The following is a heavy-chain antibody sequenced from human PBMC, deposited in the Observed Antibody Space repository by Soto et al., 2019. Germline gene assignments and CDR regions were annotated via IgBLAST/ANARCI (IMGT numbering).Heavy chain of an antibody. CDR2: ISGSGGST. CDR1: GFTFSSYA. Sequence: EVQLLESGGGLVQPGGSLRLSCAASGFTFSSYAMSWVRQAPGKGLEWVSAISGSGGSTYYADSVKGRFTISRDNSKITLDLQMNSLRAEDTAVYYCSKGGGSDWTFDYWGQGTLVTVSS. V-gene: IGHV3-23*01. CDR3: SKGGGSDWTFDY. J-gene: IGHJ4*02. D-gene: IGHD1-26*01.